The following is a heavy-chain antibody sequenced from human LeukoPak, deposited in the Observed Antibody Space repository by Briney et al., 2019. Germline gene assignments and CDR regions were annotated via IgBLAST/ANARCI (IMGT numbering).Heavy chain of an antibody. J-gene: IGHJ6*02. Sequence: GGSLRLSCVASGFTFDDYAIHWVRQAPGKGLEWVSGISRNSGGIAYADSVKGRFTISRDNAKHSLYLQMNSLRVEDTALYFCATRRDAMDVWGQGTTVTVSS. V-gene: IGHV3-9*01. CDR3: ATRRDAMDV. CDR1: GFTFDDYA. CDR2: ISRNSGGI.